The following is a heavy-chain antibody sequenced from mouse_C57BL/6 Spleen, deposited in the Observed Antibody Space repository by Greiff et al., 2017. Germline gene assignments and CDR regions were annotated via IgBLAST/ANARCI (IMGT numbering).Heavy chain of an antibody. CDR2: IYPGDGDT. Sequence: QVQLKESGPELVKPGASVKISCKASGYAFSSSWMNWVKQRPGKGLEWIGRIYPGDGDTNYNGKFKGKATLTADKSSSTAYMQLSSLTSEDSAVYFCARYYYGSSNWYFDGWGTGTTVTVSS. CDR3: ARYYYGSSNWYFDG. CDR1: GYAFSSSW. D-gene: IGHD1-1*01. J-gene: IGHJ1*03. V-gene: IGHV1-82*01.